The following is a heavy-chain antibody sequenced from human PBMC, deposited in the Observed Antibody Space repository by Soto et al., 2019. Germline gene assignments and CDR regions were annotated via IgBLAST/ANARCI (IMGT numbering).Heavy chain of an antibody. CDR2: IYYSGST. Sequence: SETLSLTCTVSGGSISSSSYYWGWIRQPPGKGLEWIGSIYYSGSTYYNPSLKSRVTISVDTSKNQFSLKLSSVTAADTAVYYCARHEGYSGYDSYFDYWGQGTLVTVSS. CDR1: GGSISSSSYY. CDR3: ARHEGYSGYDSYFDY. J-gene: IGHJ4*02. V-gene: IGHV4-39*01. D-gene: IGHD5-12*01.